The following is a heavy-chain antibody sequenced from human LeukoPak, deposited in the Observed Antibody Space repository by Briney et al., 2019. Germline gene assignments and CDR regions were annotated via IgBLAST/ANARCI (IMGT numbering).Heavy chain of an antibody. D-gene: IGHD3-16*01. V-gene: IGHV3-7*01. J-gene: IGHJ3*02. Sequence: GGSLRLSCALSGFTFSMYWMSWVRQAPGKGLEWVANIKQDGSERNYVDSVKGRFTISRDNAKNSMYLQMNSLRVEDTAIYSCDAGGCVFNIWGQGTMVTVSS. CDR3: DAGGCVFNI. CDR1: GFTFSMYW. CDR2: IKQDGSER.